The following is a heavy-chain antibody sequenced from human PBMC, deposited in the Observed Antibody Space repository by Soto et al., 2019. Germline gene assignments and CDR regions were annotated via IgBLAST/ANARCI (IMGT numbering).Heavy chain of an antibody. V-gene: IGHV3-23*01. Sequence: GGSLRLSCAASGFTFSSYAMSWVRQAPGKGLEWVSAISGSGGSTYYADSVKGRFTISRDNSKNTLYLQMNSLRAEDTAVYYCAKGQGLSGYSYGKPFDYWGQGTLVTVSS. CDR2: ISGSGGST. CDR1: GFTFSSYA. J-gene: IGHJ4*02. CDR3: AKGQGLSGYSYGKPFDY. D-gene: IGHD5-18*01.